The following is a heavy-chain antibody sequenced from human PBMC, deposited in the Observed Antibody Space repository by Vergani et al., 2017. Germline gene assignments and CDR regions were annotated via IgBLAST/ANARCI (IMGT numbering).Heavy chain of an antibody. Sequence: QVQLQESGPGLVKPSQTLSLTCTVSGDSISSGRYYWSWIRQPAGKGLEWIGRIFTTGSTNYTPSLKSRVTISVDTSKSHFSLTLSSVTAADTAVYYCATYTVVAPGWYFDYWGQGTLVTVSS. CDR1: GDSISSGRYY. J-gene: IGHJ4*02. V-gene: IGHV4-61*02. D-gene: IGHD4-23*01. CDR2: IFTTGST. CDR3: ATYTVVAPGWYFDY.